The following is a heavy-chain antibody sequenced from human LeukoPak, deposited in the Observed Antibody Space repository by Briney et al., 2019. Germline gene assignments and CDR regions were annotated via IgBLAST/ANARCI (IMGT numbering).Heavy chain of an antibody. CDR2: IYHSGST. CDR3: AQQTRPYYDSSGGGYYFDY. V-gene: IGHV4-38-2*02. J-gene: IGHJ4*02. Sequence: PETLSLTCTVSGYSISSGYYWGWIRPPPGKGLEWIGSIYHSGSTYYNPSLKSRVTISVDTSKNQFSLKLSSVTAADTAVYYCAQQTRPYYDSSGGGYYFDYWGQGTLVTVSS. CDR1: GYSISSGYY. D-gene: IGHD3-22*01.